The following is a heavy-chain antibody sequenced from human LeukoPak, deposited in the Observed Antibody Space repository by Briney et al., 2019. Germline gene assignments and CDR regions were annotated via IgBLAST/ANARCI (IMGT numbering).Heavy chain of an antibody. CDR1: GGSISSGGYS. Sequence: SETLSLTCAVSGGSISSGGYSWSWIRQPPGTGLEWIGYIYYSGSTYYNPSLKSRVTISVDTSKNQFSLKPSSVTAADTAVYYCARGGYSYPYYYYMDVWGKGTTVTVSS. CDR2: IYYSGST. V-gene: IGHV4-30-4*07. D-gene: IGHD5-18*01. CDR3: ARGGYSYPYYYYMDV. J-gene: IGHJ6*03.